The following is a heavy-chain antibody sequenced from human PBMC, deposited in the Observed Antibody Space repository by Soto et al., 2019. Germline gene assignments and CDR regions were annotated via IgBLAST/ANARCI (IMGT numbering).Heavy chain of an antibody. J-gene: IGHJ4*02. CDR3: VRTECSGGSCYSWSLDY. V-gene: IGHV4-31*03. Sequence: SETLSLTCTVSGGSITTGGYYWSWIRQLPGKGLEWIGHRYYSESTYYNPSLKSRVSISLDTSKNQFSLKLSFVTAADTAMYYCVRTECSGGSCYSWSLDYWGQGTPVTVSS. D-gene: IGHD2-15*01. CDR2: RYYSEST. CDR1: GGSITTGGYY.